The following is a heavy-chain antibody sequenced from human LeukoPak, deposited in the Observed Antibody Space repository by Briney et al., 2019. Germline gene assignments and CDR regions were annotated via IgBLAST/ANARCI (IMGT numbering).Heavy chain of an antibody. V-gene: IGHV3-74*01. CDR3: ARDQPLRLRQLYYYYMDV. J-gene: IGHJ6*03. CDR1: GFTFSSYW. D-gene: IGHD6-25*01. CDR2: INSDGSST. Sequence: GGSLRLSCAASGFTFSSYWMHWVRQAPGKGLVWVSRINSDGSSTSYADSVKGRFTISRDNAKNTLCLQMNSLRAEDTTVYYCARDQPLRLRQLYYYYMDVWGKGTTVTVSS.